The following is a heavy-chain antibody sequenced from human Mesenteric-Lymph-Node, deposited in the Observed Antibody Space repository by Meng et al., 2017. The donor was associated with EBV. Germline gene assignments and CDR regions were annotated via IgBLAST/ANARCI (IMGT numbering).Heavy chain of an antibody. Sequence: YLRAAGSGLLKHSQTLCLTCVVSGSSASSHVFSWSWLRQPPGKGLEWIGFIYHAGATNYNPSLKSRVTLSIDKSQNQFSLRLSSVSAADTAVYYCARGGDYHDYWGQGILVTVSS. V-gene: IGHV4-30-2*01. J-gene: IGHJ4*02. CDR2: IYHAGAT. CDR1: GSSASSHVFS. CDR3: ARGGDYHDY.